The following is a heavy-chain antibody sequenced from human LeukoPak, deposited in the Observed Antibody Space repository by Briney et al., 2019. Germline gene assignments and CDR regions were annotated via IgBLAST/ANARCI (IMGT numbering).Heavy chain of an antibody. CDR2: INWNGGST. J-gene: IGHJ2*01. Sequence: PGGSLRLSCAASGFTLDDYGMSWVRQAPGKGLEWVSGINWNGGSTGYADSVKGRFTISRDNAKNSLYLQMNSLRAEDTALYHCARSEGYSYGLYWYFDLWGRGTLVTVSS. CDR1: GFTLDDYG. D-gene: IGHD5-18*01. CDR3: ARSEGYSYGLYWYFDL. V-gene: IGHV3-20*01.